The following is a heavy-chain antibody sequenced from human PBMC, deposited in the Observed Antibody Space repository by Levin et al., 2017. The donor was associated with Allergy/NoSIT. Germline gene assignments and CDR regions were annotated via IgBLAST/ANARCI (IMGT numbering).Heavy chain of an antibody. CDR1: GYSFTSYW. V-gene: IGHV5-51*01. D-gene: IGHD2-15*01. CDR3: ARRLRTGIVVVVAATGAFDI. J-gene: IGHJ3*02. CDR2: IYPGDSDT. Sequence: GGSLRLSCKGSGYSFTSYWIGWVRQMPGKGLEWMGIIYPGDSDTRYSPSFQGQVTISADKSISTAYLQWSSLKASDTAMYYCARRLRTGIVVVVAATGAFDIWGQGTMVTVSS.